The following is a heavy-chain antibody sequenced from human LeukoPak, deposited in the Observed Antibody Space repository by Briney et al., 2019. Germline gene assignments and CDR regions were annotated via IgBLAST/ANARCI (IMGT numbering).Heavy chain of an antibody. CDR3: ARDCSASCCPPFNY. CDR2: VSAYNGDT. J-gene: IGHJ4*02. V-gene: IGHV1-18*04. CDR1: GYTFTSYG. Sequence: SVKVSCKASGYTFTSYGISWVRQAPGQGLDWMGWVSAYNGDTNYAQRFQGRVTMTTDASTSTAYMELRSLRSDDTAVYYCARDCSASCCPPFNYWGQGTLVTVSS. D-gene: IGHD2-15*01.